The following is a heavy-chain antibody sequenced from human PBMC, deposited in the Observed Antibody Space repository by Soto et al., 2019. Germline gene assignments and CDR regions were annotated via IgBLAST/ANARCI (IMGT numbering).Heavy chain of an antibody. CDR1: DFTFSSSA. V-gene: IGHV3-23*01. CDR3: AKVSSGYDSSGYYPHY. Sequence: GGSRHLFCTDSDFTFSSSAMLWVRQAPVKGLEWVSAISGSGGSTYYADSVKGRFTISRDNSKNTLYLQMNSLRAEDKAVYYCAKVSSGYDSSGYYPHYWGQGTLVTVSS. CDR2: ISGSGGST. J-gene: IGHJ4*02. D-gene: IGHD3-22*01.